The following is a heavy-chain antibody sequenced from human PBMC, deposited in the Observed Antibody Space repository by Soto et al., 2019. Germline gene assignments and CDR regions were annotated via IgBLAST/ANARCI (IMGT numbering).Heavy chain of an antibody. Sequence: PGGSLRLSCAASGFTFSSYGMHWVRQAPGKGLEWVAVISYDGSNKYYADSVKGRFTISRDNSKNTLYLQMNSLRAEDTAVYYCAIDQGAAASYYYYGMDVWGQGTTVTSP. J-gene: IGHJ6*02. V-gene: IGHV3-30*03. D-gene: IGHD6-13*01. CDR1: GFTFSSYG. CDR2: ISYDGSNK. CDR3: AIDQGAAASYYYYGMDV.